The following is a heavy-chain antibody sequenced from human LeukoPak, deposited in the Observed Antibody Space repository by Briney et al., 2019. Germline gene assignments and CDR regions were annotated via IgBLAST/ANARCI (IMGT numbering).Heavy chain of an antibody. CDR3: ARGEDWSGYYGAFDI. J-gene: IGHJ3*02. Sequence: AGGSLRLSCAASGFTSSIYWMHWVRQAPGKGLVWVSRINSDGSSTSYADSVKGRFTISRDNAKNTLYLQMNSLRAEDTAVYYCARGEDWSGYYGAFDIWGQGTMVTVSS. CDR2: INSDGSST. V-gene: IGHV3-74*01. D-gene: IGHD3-3*01. CDR1: GFTSSIYW.